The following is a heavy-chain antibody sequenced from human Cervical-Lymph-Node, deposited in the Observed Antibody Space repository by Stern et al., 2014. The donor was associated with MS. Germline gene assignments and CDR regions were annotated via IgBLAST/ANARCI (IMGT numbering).Heavy chain of an antibody. V-gene: IGHV3-7*01. CDR1: GFSFSTYW. CDR2: IKQDGSEK. CDR3: ATILTGGRWFDY. J-gene: IGHJ4*02. Sequence: QLLESGGGLVQPGGSLRLSCAASGFSFSTYWMSWVRQAPGKGLEWVANIKQDGSEKDYVDSVKGRFTISRDNAKNSLYLQMNNLRAEDTAVYYCATILTGGRWFDYWGQGTLVTVSS. D-gene: IGHD4-23*01.